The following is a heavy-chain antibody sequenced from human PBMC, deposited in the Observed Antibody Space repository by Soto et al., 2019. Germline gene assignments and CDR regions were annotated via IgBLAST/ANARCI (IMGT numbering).Heavy chain of an antibody. Sequence: SETLSLTCTVSGGSISSGDYYWSWIRQPPGKGLEWIGYIYYSGSTYYNPSLKSRVTISVDTSKNQFSLKLSSVTAADTAVYYCARCVWFGEVYYYYMYFWGKGTTVTVSS. D-gene: IGHD3-10*01. CDR1: GGSISSGDYY. V-gene: IGHV4-30-4*01. J-gene: IGHJ6*03. CDR3: ARCVWFGEVYYYYMYF. CDR2: IYYSGST.